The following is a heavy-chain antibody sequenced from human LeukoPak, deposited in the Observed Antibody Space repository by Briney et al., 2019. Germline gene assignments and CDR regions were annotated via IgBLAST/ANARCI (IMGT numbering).Heavy chain of an antibody. CDR3: ASNMSTEGWFDS. D-gene: IGHD5/OR15-5a*01. CDR2: VYNSVST. V-gene: IGHV4-38-2*01. Sequence: PSETLSLTCVVSDYSITSGDYWAWIRQPPGKGLEWIGSVYNSVSTSYNPSLKSRVTMSVDPSKNQFSLNLRSVTAADAAVYYCASNMSTEGWFDSWGRGTLVTVSS. CDR1: DYSITSGDY. J-gene: IGHJ5*01.